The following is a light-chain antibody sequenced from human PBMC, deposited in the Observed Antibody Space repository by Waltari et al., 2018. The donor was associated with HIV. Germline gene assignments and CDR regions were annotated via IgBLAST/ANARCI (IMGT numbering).Light chain of an antibody. V-gene: IGLV2-18*02. CDR1: SSDVGRYNL. CDR3: SSFTSSSTVV. J-gene: IGLJ3*02. CDR2: EFT. Sequence: QSALTQPPSVSGSPGQSVTISCTGTSSDVGRYNLVSWYQPSPGPAPKLMVYEFTYRPSGVPERLSGSKSGNTASLTISGLQAEDEADYYCSSFTSSSTVVFGGGTKLTVL.